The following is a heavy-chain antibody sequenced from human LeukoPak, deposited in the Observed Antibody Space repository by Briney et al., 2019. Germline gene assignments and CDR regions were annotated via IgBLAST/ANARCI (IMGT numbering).Heavy chain of an antibody. CDR2: IYYSGST. CDR3: ARTYGDYVPGYFDY. J-gene: IGHJ4*02. V-gene: IGHV4-59*01. Sequence: PSETLSLTCTVSGGSISSYYWSWIRQPPGKGLEWIGYIYYSGSTNYNPSLKSRVTISVDTSKNQFSLKLSSVTAADTAVYYCARTYGDYVPGYFDYWGQGTLVAVSS. D-gene: IGHD4-17*01. CDR1: GGSISSYY.